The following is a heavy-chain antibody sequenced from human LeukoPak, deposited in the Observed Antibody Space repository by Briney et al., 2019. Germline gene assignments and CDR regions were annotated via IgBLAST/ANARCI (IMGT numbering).Heavy chain of an antibody. CDR3: ARGLRFLEWPHYYYCYMDV. CDR1: GYTFTTYA. Sequence: ASVKVSCTASGYTFTTYAMNWVRQAPEQGLEWMGWINTNTGNPTYAQGFTGRFVFSLDTSVSTAYLQISSLKAEDTAVYYCARGLRFLEWPHYYYCYMDVWGKGTTVTVSS. D-gene: IGHD3-3*01. J-gene: IGHJ6*03. V-gene: IGHV7-4-1*02. CDR2: INTNTGNP.